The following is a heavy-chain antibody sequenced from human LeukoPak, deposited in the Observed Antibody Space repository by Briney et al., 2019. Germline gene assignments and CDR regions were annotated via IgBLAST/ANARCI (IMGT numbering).Heavy chain of an antibody. CDR1: AFTFSSYS. D-gene: IGHD5-18*01. CDR3: ARARSSYGYGDAFDI. V-gene: IGHV3-21*01. Sequence: GGSLRLYCAASAFTFSSYSMNWVRQARGQELEWVSSMSSSSSYIYYADSVKGRFTISRDNSKNTLYLQMNSLRAEDTAVYYCARARSSYGYGDAFDIWGQGTMVTVSS. CDR2: MSSSSSYI. J-gene: IGHJ3*02.